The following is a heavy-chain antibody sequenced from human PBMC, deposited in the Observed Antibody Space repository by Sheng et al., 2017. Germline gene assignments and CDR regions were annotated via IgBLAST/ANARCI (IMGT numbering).Heavy chain of an antibody. V-gene: IGHV3-7*01. CDR1: GFSFSTYW. CDR3: ARGRRGLGVHY. J-gene: IGHJ4*01. CDR2: INQDGTEK. Sequence: EVQLVESGGGLVQPGESLRLSCAASGFSFSTYWMTWVRQAPGKGLTWVANINQDGTEKYYVDSVKGRFTISRDNAQNSLYLHLRGLRVEDTAVYYCARGRRGLGVHYWGQGKMITVSS. D-gene: IGHD3-10*01.